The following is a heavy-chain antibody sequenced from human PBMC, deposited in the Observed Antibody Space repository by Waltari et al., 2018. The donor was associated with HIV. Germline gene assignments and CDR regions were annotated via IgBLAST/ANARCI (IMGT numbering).Heavy chain of an antibody. V-gene: IGHV4-39*07. CDR3: ARVRSFGGSGYYYEANWFDP. J-gene: IGHJ5*02. CDR2: IYYSGRH. D-gene: IGHD3-22*01. Sequence: QLQLQESGPGLVKPSETLSLTCTVSGGSISSSSYYWGWIRQPPGKGLEWIGSIYYSGRHYHTPSRKSRVTRTGDTSKNQCSLKLSSVTAADTAVYYCARVRSFGGSGYYYEANWFDPWGQGTLVTVSS. CDR1: GGSISSSSYY.